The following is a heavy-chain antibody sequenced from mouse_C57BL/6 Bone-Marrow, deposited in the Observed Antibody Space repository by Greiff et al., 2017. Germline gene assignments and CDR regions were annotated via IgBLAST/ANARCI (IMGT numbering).Heavy chain of an antibody. Sequence: QVQLQQPGAELVKPGASVKLSCKASGYTFTSYWMQWVKQRPGQGLEWIGGIDPSDSYTNYNPKFKGKATLTVDTSSITAYMQLSSLTSEDSAVYYCAREVYSNSYFDYWGQGTTLTVSS. CDR1: GYTFTSYW. D-gene: IGHD2-5*01. CDR2: IDPSDSYT. V-gene: IGHV1-50*01. CDR3: AREVYSNSYFDY. J-gene: IGHJ2*01.